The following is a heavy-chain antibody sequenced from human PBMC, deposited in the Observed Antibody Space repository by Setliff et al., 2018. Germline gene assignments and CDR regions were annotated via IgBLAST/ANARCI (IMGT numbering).Heavy chain of an antibody. CDR3: ARTDDYYNFYAY. Sequence: SETLSLTCTVSGGSISSSSYYWGWIRQPPGKGLEGIGSIYYSGSTYYNPSLKSRVTISADTSKNQFSLKLSSVTAADTAVYYCARTDDYYNFYAYWGQGTLVTVSS. CDR1: GGSISSSSYY. CDR2: IYYSGST. J-gene: IGHJ4*02. D-gene: IGHD3-3*01. V-gene: IGHV4-39*01.